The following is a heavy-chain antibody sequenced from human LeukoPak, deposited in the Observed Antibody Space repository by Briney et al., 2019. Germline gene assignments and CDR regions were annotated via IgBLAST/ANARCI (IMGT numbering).Heavy chain of an antibody. CDR2: INPLSGGP. CDR1: GYTFTDNY. D-gene: IGHD2-15*01. J-gene: IGHJ5*02. CDR3: AIEGIKIFRRWSPFDT. V-gene: IGHV1-2*07. Sequence: ASVKVSCKASGYTFTDNYIHWVRQAPGQGLEWMGWINPLSGGPMYAHKFQGRVTMTRDTSLSTAYIERNRLKSDAPAIYSCAIEGIKIFRRWSPFDTWGQRKLVTVS.